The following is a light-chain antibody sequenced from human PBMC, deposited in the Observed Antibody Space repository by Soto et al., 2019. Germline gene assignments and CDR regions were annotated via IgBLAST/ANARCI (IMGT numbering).Light chain of an antibody. J-gene: IGLJ3*02. Sequence: QPVLTQPPSASGTPGQRVTISCSGSTSNIGSNSVSWYQKVPGTAPKLLIYNSDQRPSGVPDRFSGSKSVTSASLAISGLQSEDEADYFCAAWDDSLDGRLFGGGTKLTVL. CDR2: NSD. CDR3: AAWDDSLDGRL. CDR1: TSNIGSNS. V-gene: IGLV1-44*01.